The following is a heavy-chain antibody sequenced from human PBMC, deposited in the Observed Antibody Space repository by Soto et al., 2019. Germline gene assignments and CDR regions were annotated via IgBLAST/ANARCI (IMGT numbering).Heavy chain of an antibody. CDR3: ARDFTFGGVIVGAFDI. CDR1: GFTFSSYG. D-gene: IGHD3-16*02. CDR2: IWYDGSNK. V-gene: IGHV3-33*01. J-gene: IGHJ3*02. Sequence: TGGSLRLSCAASGFTFSSYGMHWVRQAPGKGLEWVAVIWYDGSNKYYADSVKGRFTISRDNSKNTLYLQMNSLRAEDTAVYYCARDFTFGGVIVGAFDIWGQGTMVTVSS.